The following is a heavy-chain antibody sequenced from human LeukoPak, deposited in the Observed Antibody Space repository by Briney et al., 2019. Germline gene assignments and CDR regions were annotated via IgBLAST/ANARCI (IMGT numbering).Heavy chain of an antibody. CDR3: ARTGNTVTIDY. CDR1: GGSFSGYY. D-gene: IGHD4-11*01. V-gene: IGHV4-34*01. CDR2: INHSGST. J-gene: IGHJ4*02. Sequence: SETLSLTCAVYGGSFSGYYWSWIRQPPGKGLEWIGEINHSGSTNYNPSLKSRVTISVDTSKNQFSLKRSSVTAADTAVYYCARTGNTVTIDYWGQGTLVTVSS.